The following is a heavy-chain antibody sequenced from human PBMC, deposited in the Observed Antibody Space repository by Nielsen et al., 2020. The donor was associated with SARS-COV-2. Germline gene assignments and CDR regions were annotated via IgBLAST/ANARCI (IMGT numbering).Heavy chain of an antibody. D-gene: IGHD6-19*01. CDR1: GLTFDALA. J-gene: IGHJ4*02. V-gene: IGHV3-9*01. Sequence: GGSLRLSCAASGLTFDALALQWVAPAPGKGLEWVSVISCNRGSIGYADSVKGRLTISRDNAKNSLFLQMNSLRAEDTALYYCAKDGHRSGWYGAPDYWGQGTLVTVSS. CDR3: AKDGHRSGWYGAPDY. CDR2: ISCNRGSI.